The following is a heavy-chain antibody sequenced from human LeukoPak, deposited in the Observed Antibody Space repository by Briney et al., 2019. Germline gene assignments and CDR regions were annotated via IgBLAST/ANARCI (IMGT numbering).Heavy chain of an antibody. CDR2: TYRGSS. CDR3: VRGQYSAFDI. J-gene: IGHJ3*02. V-gene: IGHV6-1*01. D-gene: IGHD2-21*01. CDR1: GDSVSGNIVV. Sequence: SQTLSLTCAVSGDSVSGNIVVWNWIRQSPSRGLEWLGRTYRGSSYYAPSMKSRISISPDTSKNQFSLHLNSVTPEDTAVYFCVRGQYSAFDIWGQGTLVIVSS.